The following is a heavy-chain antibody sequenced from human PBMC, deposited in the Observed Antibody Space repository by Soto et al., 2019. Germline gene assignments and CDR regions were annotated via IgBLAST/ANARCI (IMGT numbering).Heavy chain of an antibody. D-gene: IGHD6-19*01. V-gene: IGHV3-23*01. CDR2: ISGSGDST. CDR3: AKTVPGTKY. J-gene: IGHJ4*02. CDR1: GSPFNSYA. Sequence: GGSLRLSCAASGSPFNSYAMSWVRQAPGKGLEWVSGISGSGDSTYYADSVKGRFTISRDNSKNTLFLQMNSLGAEDTALYYCAKTVPGTKYWGQGTLVTVSS.